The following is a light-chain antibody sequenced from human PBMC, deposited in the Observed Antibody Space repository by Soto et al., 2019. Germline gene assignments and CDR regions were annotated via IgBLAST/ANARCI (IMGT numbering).Light chain of an antibody. CDR3: QHYNSYSEA. J-gene: IGKJ1*01. V-gene: IGKV1-5*03. Sequence: DIQTTQSPSTLSGSVGDRVTITCRASQTISSWLAWYQQKPGKAPKLLIYKASTLKSGVPSRFSGSGSGTEFTLTISSLQPDDFATYYCQHYNSYSEAFGQGTKVELK. CDR1: QTISSW. CDR2: KAS.